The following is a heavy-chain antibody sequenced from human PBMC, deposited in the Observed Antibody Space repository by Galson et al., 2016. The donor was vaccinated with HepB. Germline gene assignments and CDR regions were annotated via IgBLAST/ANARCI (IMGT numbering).Heavy chain of an antibody. CDR3: VRASPTYYYDL. CDR1: GFTFSNYN. Sequence: SLRLSCAASGFTFSNYNMDWVRQAPGRGLEWLSYISSGSTTILYADSVKGRFTISRDDAKNSLYLQMNSLRDEDTALYYCVRASPTYYYDLWGQGTLVAVSS. J-gene: IGHJ4*02. CDR2: ISSGSTTI. V-gene: IGHV3-48*02. D-gene: IGHD3-22*01.